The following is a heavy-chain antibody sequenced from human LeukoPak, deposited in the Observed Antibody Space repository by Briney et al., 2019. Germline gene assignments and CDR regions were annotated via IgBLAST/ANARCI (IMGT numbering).Heavy chain of an antibody. V-gene: IGHV4-39*07. D-gene: IGHD5-12*01. CDR1: GGSTNSSLYY. CDR3: ARAFFSGYYFDSFDY. Sequence: SETLSLTCTVSGGSTNSSLYYWGWIRQSPGKGLEWIGNIFSLGPTDYNPSLKSRVSLSIDTSKNQFSLKLTSVTPADTAVYYCARAFFSGYYFDSFDYWGQGALVTVSS. CDR2: IFSLGPT. J-gene: IGHJ4*02.